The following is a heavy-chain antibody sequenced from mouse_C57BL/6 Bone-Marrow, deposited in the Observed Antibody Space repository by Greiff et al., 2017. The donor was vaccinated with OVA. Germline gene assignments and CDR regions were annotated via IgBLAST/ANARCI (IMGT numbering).Heavy chain of an antibody. Sequence: QVQLQQSGAELVRPGASVTLSCKASGYTFTDYEMHWVKQTPVHGLEWIGAIDPETGGTAYNQKFKGKAILTADKSSSNAYMELRSLTSENSAVYYCTIDYYGSSYGYWGQGTTLTVSS. CDR2: IDPETGGT. D-gene: IGHD1-1*01. CDR1: GYTFTDYE. CDR3: TIDYYGSSYGY. V-gene: IGHV1-15*01. J-gene: IGHJ2*01.